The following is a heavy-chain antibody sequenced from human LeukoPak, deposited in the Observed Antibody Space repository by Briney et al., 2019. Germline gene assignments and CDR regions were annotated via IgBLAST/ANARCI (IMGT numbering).Heavy chain of an antibody. Sequence: DSVKGRFTISRDNSKNTLYLEMNSLRAEDTAVYYCAKRTAMTEFDYWGQGALVTVSS. D-gene: IGHD1-14*01. V-gene: IGHV3-30*02. J-gene: IGHJ4*02. CDR3: AKRTAMTEFDY.